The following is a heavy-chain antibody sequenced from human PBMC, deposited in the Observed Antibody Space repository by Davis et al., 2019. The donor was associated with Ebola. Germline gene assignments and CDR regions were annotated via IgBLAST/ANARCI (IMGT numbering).Heavy chain of an antibody. CDR3: ARGVIAARYGMDV. D-gene: IGHD6-13*01. CDR1: GFTVSSNY. CDR2: IYSGGST. V-gene: IGHV3-53*04. J-gene: IGHJ6*02. Sequence: GESLKISCAASGFTVSSNYMSWVRQAPGKGLEWVSVIYSGGSTYYADSVKGRFTISRHNSKNTLYLQMNSLRAEDTAVYYCARGVIAARYGMDVWGQGTTVTVSS.